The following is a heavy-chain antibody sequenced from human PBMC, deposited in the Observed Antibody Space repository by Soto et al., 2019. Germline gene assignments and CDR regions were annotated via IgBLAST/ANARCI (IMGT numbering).Heavy chain of an antibody. D-gene: IGHD2-15*01. CDR1: GGTFSSYA. V-gene: IGHV1-69*13. Sequence: ASVKVSCKASGGTFSSYAISWVRQAPGQGLEWMGGIIPIFGTANYAQKFQGRVTITADESTSTAYMELSSLRSEDTAVYYCGRSPPVVVLAATGPRFATVGFAPGGRGPLVPVSS. CDR3: GRSPPVVVLAATGPRFATVGFAP. J-gene: IGHJ5*02. CDR2: IIPIFGTA.